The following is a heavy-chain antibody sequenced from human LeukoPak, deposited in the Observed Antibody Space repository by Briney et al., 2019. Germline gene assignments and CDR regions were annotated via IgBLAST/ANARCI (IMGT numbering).Heavy chain of an antibody. Sequence: SVKVSCKASGFTFTSSAVQWVRQARGQRLEWIGWIVVGSGNTNCAQKFQERVTISRDMSTSTAYMELSSLRSEDTAVYYCAAAPLYDYGDYAFDYWGQGTLVTVSS. V-gene: IGHV1-58*01. D-gene: IGHD4-17*01. CDR1: GFTFTSSA. CDR2: IVVGSGNT. CDR3: AAAPLYDYGDYAFDY. J-gene: IGHJ4*02.